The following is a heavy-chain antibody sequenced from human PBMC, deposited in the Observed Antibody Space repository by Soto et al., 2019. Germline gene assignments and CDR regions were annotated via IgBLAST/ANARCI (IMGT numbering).Heavy chain of an antibody. Sequence: GGSLRLSCAASGFTFSSYAMHWVRQAPGKGLEWVAVISYDGSNKYYADSVKGRFTISRDNSKNTLYLQMNSLRAEDTAVYYCARDPGYCSGGSCWAFDYWGQGTLVTVSS. J-gene: IGHJ4*02. D-gene: IGHD2-15*01. CDR1: GFTFSSYA. CDR2: ISYDGSNK. CDR3: ARDPGYCSGGSCWAFDY. V-gene: IGHV3-30*04.